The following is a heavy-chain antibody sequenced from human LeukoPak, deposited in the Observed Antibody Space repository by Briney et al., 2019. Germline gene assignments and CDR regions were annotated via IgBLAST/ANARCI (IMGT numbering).Heavy chain of an antibody. D-gene: IGHD4-17*01. V-gene: IGHV3-30*02. CDR1: RFSFSKYG. J-gene: IGHJ4*02. Sequence: PGGSLRLSCAASRFSFSKYGMHWVRQAPGKGLEWVAFIRYDGTNKYYVDSVKGRFTISRDNSKNTLYLQMNSLRAEDTAVYYCAKDLYGDYGRGIDYWGQGTLVTVFS. CDR2: IRYDGTNK. CDR3: AKDLYGDYGRGIDY.